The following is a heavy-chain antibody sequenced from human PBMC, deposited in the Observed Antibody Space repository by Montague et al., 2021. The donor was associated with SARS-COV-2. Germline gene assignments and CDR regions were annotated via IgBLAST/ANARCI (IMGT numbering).Heavy chain of an antibody. D-gene: IGHD4-23*01. Sequence: SETLSLTCAVYGGSFSGYYWTWIRQSPGKGLEWIAEINHSGTTNYNFNPSLRSRVTISVDTSKSQFSLKLHSVTAADTAVYYCARWDPQTLTLIGLRGKSASAYWGQGTLVTFSS. CDR3: ARWDPQTLTLIGLRGKSASAY. J-gene: IGHJ4*02. V-gene: IGHV4-34*01. CDR1: GGSFSGYY. CDR2: INHSGTT.